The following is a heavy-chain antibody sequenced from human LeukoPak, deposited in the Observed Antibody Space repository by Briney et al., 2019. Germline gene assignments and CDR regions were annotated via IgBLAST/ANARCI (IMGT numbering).Heavy chain of an antibody. Sequence: GGSLRLSCAASGFTFASCVMAWVRQAPGKGLEWVSVISVGGDVTFYADSVKGRFTISRDNSKNTLYLQMNSLSAEDTGIYYCAKATRGSSYYDAVDFWGQGTMVIVSS. V-gene: IGHV3-23*01. J-gene: IGHJ3*01. CDR1: GFTFASCV. D-gene: IGHD3-10*01. CDR3: AKATRGSSYYDAVDF. CDR2: ISVGGDVT.